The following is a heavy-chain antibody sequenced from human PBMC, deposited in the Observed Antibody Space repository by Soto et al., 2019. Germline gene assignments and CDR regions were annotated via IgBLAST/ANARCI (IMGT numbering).Heavy chain of an antibody. V-gene: IGHV4-59*13. Sequence: QVQLQESGPGLVKPSETLSLTCAVSGGSISEYYWSWIRQPPGKGLEWLGHIYYTGSTNYNPSLKSRGTISIDRSKNQVSLQLTSVNAADTAVYYCVREGIWDGLDVWGQGTTVTVSS. CDR1: GGSISEYY. D-gene: IGHD6-13*01. CDR3: VREGIWDGLDV. CDR2: IYYTGST. J-gene: IGHJ6*02.